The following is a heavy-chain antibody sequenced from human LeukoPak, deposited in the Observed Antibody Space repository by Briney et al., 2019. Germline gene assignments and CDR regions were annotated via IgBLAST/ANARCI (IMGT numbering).Heavy chain of an antibody. CDR1: GGSISSSSYY. CDR3: ARHGMLYGSGTNFDS. Sequence: SETLSLTCTVSGGSISSSSYYWGWIRQPPGKGLEWIGSIHYSGSIYYNPSLQSRVTISVDMSKNQFSLMLNSVTAADTAVYYCARHGMLYGSGTNFDSWGQGTLVTVSS. D-gene: IGHD3-10*01. J-gene: IGHJ4*02. V-gene: IGHV4-39*01. CDR2: IHYSGSI.